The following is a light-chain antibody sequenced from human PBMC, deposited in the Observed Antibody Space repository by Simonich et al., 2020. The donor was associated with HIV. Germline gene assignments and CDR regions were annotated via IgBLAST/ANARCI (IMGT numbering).Light chain of an antibody. Sequence: QSVLTQAPSVSGAPGQRVTISCTGNSSNIGANYDVHWYQQFPGTAPNVLIYGNNNRPLGVPDRFSVSKSGTSASLAITGLQAEDEADYYCQSYDRSLSGSVFGGGTKLTVL. J-gene: IGLJ2*01. CDR2: GNN. V-gene: IGLV1-40*01. CDR1: SSNIGANYD. CDR3: QSYDRSLSGSV.